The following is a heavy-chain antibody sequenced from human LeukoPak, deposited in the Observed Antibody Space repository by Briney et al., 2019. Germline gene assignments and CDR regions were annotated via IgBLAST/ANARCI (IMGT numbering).Heavy chain of an antibody. CDR2: ISSSGSTI. J-gene: IGHJ3*02. D-gene: IGHD3-10*01. CDR1: GFTFSDYY. Sequence: GGSLRLSCAASGFTFSDYYMSWIRQAPGKGLEWVSYISSSGSTIFYADSVKGRFTISRDNAKSSLHLQMNSLRAEDTAVYYCARVVDGSGSYDNHDSFDIWGQGTMVTVSS. V-gene: IGHV3-11*01. CDR3: ARVVDGSGSYDNHDSFDI.